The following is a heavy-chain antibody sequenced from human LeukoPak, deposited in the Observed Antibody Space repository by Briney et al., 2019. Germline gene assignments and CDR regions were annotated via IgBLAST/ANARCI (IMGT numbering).Heavy chain of an antibody. CDR3: ARVYSSGGDAFDI. D-gene: IGHD6-19*01. V-gene: IGHV1-69*06. Sequence: GASVKVSCKASGGTFSSYAISWVRQAPGHGLEWMGGIIPIFGTANYAQKFQGRVTITADKSTSTAYMELSSLRSEDTAVYYCARVYSSGGDAFDIWGQGTMVTVSS. J-gene: IGHJ3*02. CDR1: GGTFSSYA. CDR2: IIPIFGTA.